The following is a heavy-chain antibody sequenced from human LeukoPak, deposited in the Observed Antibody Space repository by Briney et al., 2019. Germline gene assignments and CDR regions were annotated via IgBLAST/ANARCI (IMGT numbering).Heavy chain of an antibody. CDR1: GYTFTSYY. J-gene: IGHJ5*02. CDR2: INPSGGST. D-gene: IGHD3-3*01. V-gene: IGHV1-46*01. Sequence: ASVKVSCKASGYTFTSYYMHWVRQAPGQGLEWMGIINPSGGSTSYAQKFQGRVTMSRDMSTSTVYMELSSLRSEDTAVYYCARAPFGVVIINWFDPWGQGTLVAVSS. CDR3: ARAPFGVVIINWFDP.